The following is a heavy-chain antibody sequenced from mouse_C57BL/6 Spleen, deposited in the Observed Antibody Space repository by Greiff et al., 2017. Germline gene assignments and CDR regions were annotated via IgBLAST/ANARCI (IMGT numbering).Heavy chain of an antibody. D-gene: IGHD2-4*01. J-gene: IGHJ3*01. V-gene: IGHV1-53*01. Sequence: QVQLQQPGTELVKPGASVKLSCKASGYTFTSYWMHWVKQRPGQGLEWIGNINPSNGGTNYNEKLKSKDTLSVDKSSSTAYMHLSSLTSVDSAVYVCARLDYGAFAYWGQGTLVTVSA. CDR1: GYTFTSYW. CDR2: INPSNGGT. CDR3: ARLDYGAFAY.